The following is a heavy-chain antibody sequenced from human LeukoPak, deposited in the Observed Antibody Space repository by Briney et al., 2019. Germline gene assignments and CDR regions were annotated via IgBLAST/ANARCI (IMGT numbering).Heavy chain of an antibody. D-gene: IGHD3-10*01. CDR1: GFTFSSYA. Sequence: GSLRLSCAASGFTFSSYAMGWVRQAPGKGLEWVSAISGSGGSTYYPDSEEGRFTISRDNSKNTLYLQMNSLRAEDTAVYHCAKDPFGSGSYYKGSYYFDYWGQGTLVTVSS. V-gene: IGHV3-23*01. CDR2: ISGSGGST. J-gene: IGHJ4*02. CDR3: AKDPFGSGSYYKGSYYFDY.